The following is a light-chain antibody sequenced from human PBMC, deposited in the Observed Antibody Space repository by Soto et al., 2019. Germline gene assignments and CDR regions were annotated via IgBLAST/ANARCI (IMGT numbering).Light chain of an antibody. J-gene: IGKJ2*01. V-gene: IGKV3-20*01. CDR2: GAS. Sequence: EIVLTQSPGTLSLSPGERATLSCRASQSVSSNYLTWYQQKPGQAPRLLIYGASSRATGIPDRFSDSGSGTDFTLTISRLEPEDFAVYYCQQYGSSPLMYTFGQGTKLEIK. CDR1: QSVSSNY. CDR3: QQYGSSPLMYT.